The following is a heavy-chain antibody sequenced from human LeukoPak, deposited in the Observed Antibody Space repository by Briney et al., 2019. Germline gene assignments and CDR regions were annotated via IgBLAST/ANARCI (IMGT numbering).Heavy chain of an antibody. CDR2: ISYDGSNK. J-gene: IGHJ6*03. Sequence: GGSLRLSCAASGFTFSSYAMHWVRQAPGKGLEWVAVISYDGSNKYYADSVKGRFTIYRDNSKNTLYLQMNSLRAEDTAVYYCARSIAAEPYYYYYMDVWGKGTTVTISS. CDR3: ARSIAAEPYYYYYMDV. D-gene: IGHD6-13*01. V-gene: IGHV3-30*14. CDR1: GFTFSSYA.